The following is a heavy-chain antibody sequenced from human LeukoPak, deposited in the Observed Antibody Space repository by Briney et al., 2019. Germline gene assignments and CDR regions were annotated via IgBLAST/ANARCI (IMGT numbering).Heavy chain of an antibody. J-gene: IGHJ4*02. D-gene: IGHD1-26*01. CDR2: IIPILGIA. CDR1: GGTFSSYA. Sequence: ASVKVSCKASGGTFSSYATSWVRQASGQGLEWMGRIIPILGIANYAQKFQGRVTITADKSTSTAYMELSSLRSEDTAVYYCARDDRELLSTFDYWGQGTLVTVSS. CDR3: ARDDRELLSTFDY. V-gene: IGHV1-69*04.